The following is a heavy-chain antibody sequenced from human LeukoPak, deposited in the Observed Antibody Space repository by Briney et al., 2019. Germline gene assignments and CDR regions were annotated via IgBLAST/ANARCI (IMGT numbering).Heavy chain of an antibody. V-gene: IGHV1-2*02. J-gene: IGHJ4*02. CDR3: AKGEQRLVSPCDY. D-gene: IGHD6-13*01. Sequence: ASVKVSCKASGYTFTGYYMHWVRQAPGQGLEWMGWINPNSGGTNYAQKFQGRVTMTRDTSISTAYTELSRLRSDDTAVYYCAKGEQRLVSPCDYWGQGTLVTVSS. CDR1: GYTFTGYY. CDR2: INPNSGGT.